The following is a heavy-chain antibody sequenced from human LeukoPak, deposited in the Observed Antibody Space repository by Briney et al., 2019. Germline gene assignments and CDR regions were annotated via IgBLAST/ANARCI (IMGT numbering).Heavy chain of an antibody. CDR2: IYYSRRS. D-gene: IGHD5-24*01. J-gene: IGHJ4*02. CDR3: ARGEMATTYYFDY. V-gene: IGHV4-31*03. Sequence: SQTLSLTCTVSGGSISSGGYYWSWIPQHPGKGLEWIGYIYYSRRSYYNSSLKDRVTISVDTSKNQFSLKLTSVTAADTAVYYCARGEMATTYYFDYWGQGTLVTVSS. CDR1: GGSISSGGYY.